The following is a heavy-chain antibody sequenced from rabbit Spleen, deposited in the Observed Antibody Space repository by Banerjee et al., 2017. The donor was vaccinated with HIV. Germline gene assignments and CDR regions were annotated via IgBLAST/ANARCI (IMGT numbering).Heavy chain of an antibody. CDR3: ARYLISVICWNFNL. V-gene: IGHV1S45*01. CDR2: INILTGKS. D-gene: IGHD1-1*01. CDR1: GVSLNDKAV. Sequence: EQLEESGGGLVKPEGSLTLTCKASGVSLNDKAVMCWVRQAPGKGLEWIACINILTGKSFYASWVKGRITMSRTSSTTVTLQMTSLTAADTATYFCARYLISVICWNFNLLGPGTLVTV. J-gene: IGHJ4*01.